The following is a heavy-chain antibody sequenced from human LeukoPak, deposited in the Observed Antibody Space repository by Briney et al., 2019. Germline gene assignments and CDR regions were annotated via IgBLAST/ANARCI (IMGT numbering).Heavy chain of an antibody. CDR2: ISAFSGNT. J-gene: IGHJ4*02. Sequence: ASVKVSCKASGYTFSNYGISWVRQAPGQGLEWMGWISAFSGNTKYSQKFQGRVSMTTDTSTSTAYMELRSLRSDDTAVYYCARGGDVVVVPASNFPEFDYWGQGTLVTVSS. CDR3: ARGGDVVVVPASNFPEFDY. CDR1: GYTFSNYG. V-gene: IGHV1-18*01. D-gene: IGHD2-2*01.